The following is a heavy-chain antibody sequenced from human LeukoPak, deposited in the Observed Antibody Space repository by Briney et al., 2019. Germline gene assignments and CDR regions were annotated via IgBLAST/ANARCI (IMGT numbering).Heavy chain of an antibody. D-gene: IGHD5-12*01. Sequence: PSETLSLTCTVSGGSISSGGYYWSWIRQHPGKGLEWIGYIYYSGSTYYNPSLKSRVTISVDTFKNQFSLKLSSVTAADTAVYYCARGGGAYSGYDLDYWGQGTLVTVSS. CDR3: ARGGGAYSGYDLDY. CDR1: GGSISSGGYY. J-gene: IGHJ4*02. CDR2: IYYSGST. V-gene: IGHV4-31*03.